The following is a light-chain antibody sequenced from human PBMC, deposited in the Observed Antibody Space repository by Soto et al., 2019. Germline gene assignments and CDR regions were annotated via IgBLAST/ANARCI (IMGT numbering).Light chain of an antibody. Sequence: EIVLTQSPATLSLSPGERATLSCRASQSVSSSLGWYQQKPGQAPRLLIYDASNRATGIPTRVSGSGSGTEFTLTISSLEPEDFAVYYCQQRTDWPRTFGHGTKLESK. CDR2: DAS. J-gene: IGKJ2*01. CDR1: QSVSSS. V-gene: IGKV3-11*01. CDR3: QQRTDWPRT.